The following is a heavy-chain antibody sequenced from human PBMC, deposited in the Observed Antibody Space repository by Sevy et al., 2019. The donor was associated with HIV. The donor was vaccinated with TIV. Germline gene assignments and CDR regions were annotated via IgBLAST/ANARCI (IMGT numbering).Heavy chain of an antibody. CDR1: GYSISSGYY. Sequence: SETLSLTCAVSGYSISSGYYWGWIRQPPGKGLEWIGSIYQSGSTYYNPSLKSRVTISVDTSKNQFSLKLSSVTAADTAVYYCAGENVDTAMVFDYWGQGTLVTVSS. J-gene: IGHJ4*02. D-gene: IGHD5-18*01. CDR3: AGENVDTAMVFDY. CDR2: IYQSGST. V-gene: IGHV4-38-2*01.